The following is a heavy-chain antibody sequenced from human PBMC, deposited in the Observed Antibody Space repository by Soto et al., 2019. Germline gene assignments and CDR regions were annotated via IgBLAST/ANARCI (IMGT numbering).Heavy chain of an antibody. CDR3: ARVERGTATTVVDAFDI. CDR2: MSHSGGT. CDR1: GGFVSSGSYY. D-gene: IGHD1-1*01. Sequence: QVQLQQWGAGLLKPSETLSLTCAVYGGFVSSGSYYWSWIRQPPGKGLEWIGEMSHSGGTHFNPSLNSRVTISVDTSKNQFSLKMSSVNAADTALYSCARVERGTATTVVDAFDIWGPGTMVTVSS. V-gene: IGHV4-34*01. J-gene: IGHJ3*02.